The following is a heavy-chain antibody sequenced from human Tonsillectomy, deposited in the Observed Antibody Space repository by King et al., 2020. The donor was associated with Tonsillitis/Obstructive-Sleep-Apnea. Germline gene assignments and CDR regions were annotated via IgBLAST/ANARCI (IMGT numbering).Heavy chain of an antibody. CDR2: IIPICGTA. V-gene: IGHV1-69*01. D-gene: IGHD3/OR15-3a*01. CDR3: ARAILGAFGLVFHMDV. J-gene: IGHJ6*03. Sequence: QLVQSGAEVKKPGSSVKVSCKASGGTFSSYAISWVRQAPGQGLEWVGGIIPICGTANYAPKFQGRVTITADESTSTAYMGLSSLRSEDTAVDYCARAILGAFGLVFHMDVWGKGTPVTVPS. CDR1: GGTFSSYA.